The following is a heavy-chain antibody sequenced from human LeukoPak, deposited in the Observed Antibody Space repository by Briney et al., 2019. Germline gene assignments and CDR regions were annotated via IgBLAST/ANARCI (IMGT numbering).Heavy chain of an antibody. CDR1: GGSFSGYY. J-gene: IGHJ6*03. CDR2: INHSGST. V-gene: IGHV4-34*01. Sequence: SETLSLTCAVYGGSFSGYYWSWIRQPPGKGLEWIGEINHSGSTNYNPSLKSRVTISVDTSKNQFSLKLSSVTAADTAVYYCAREVIPRLYYDFWSGGYYYYYMDVWGKGTTVTVSS. CDR3: AREVIPRLYYDFWSGGYYYYYMDV. D-gene: IGHD3-3*01.